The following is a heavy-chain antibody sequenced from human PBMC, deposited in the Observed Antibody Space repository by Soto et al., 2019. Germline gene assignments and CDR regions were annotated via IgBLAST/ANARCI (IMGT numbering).Heavy chain of an antibody. V-gene: IGHV4-30-2*01. CDR2: IYDSGST. Sequence: SETLSLTCAVSGDSISRGGYSWTWIRQPPGKALEWIGNIYDSGSTSYNPSLKSRVTMSVDTSKNQFSLKLTSVTAADTAVYFCASPAFWVPSIAARPGYYGMDVWGQGTTVTV. D-gene: IGHD6-6*01. CDR1: GDSISRGGYS. CDR3: ASPAFWVPSIAARPGYYGMDV. J-gene: IGHJ6*02.